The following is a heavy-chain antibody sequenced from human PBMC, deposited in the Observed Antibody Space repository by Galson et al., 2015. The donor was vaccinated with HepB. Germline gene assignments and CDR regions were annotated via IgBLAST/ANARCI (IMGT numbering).Heavy chain of an antibody. CDR1: GGTFSSYA. V-gene: IGHV1-69*13. Sequence: SVKVSCKASGGTFSSYAISWVRQAPGQGLEWMGGIIPIFGTAHYAQKFQGRVTITADVSTRTAYVELSSLRSEDTAVYYCAREIDETTNRDGFNVWGQGTMVTVSS. J-gene: IGHJ3*01. CDR3: AREIDETTNRDGFNV. CDR2: IIPIFGTA. D-gene: IGHD1-14*01.